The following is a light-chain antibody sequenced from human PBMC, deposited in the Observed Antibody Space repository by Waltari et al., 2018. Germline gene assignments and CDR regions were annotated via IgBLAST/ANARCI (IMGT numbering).Light chain of an antibody. V-gene: IGLV2-11*01. CDR3: CSYAGSLEEVV. CDR1: SSDVGGYNY. J-gene: IGLJ2*01. Sequence: QSALTQPRSVSGSPGQSVTISCTGTSSDVGGYNYVSWYQQHPGKAPKLMIYDVRKRPSGVPDRFSCSKSGNTASLAISGLQAEDEADYYCCSYAGSLEEVVFGGGTKLTVL. CDR2: DVR.